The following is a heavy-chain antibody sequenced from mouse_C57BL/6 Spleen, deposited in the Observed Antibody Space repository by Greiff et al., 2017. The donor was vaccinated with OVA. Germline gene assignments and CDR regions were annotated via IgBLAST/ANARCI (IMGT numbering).Heavy chain of an antibody. J-gene: IGHJ1*03. D-gene: IGHD2-3*01. CDR2: ISYDGSN. Sequence: VQLKESGPGLVKPSQSLSLTCSVTGYSITSGYYWNWIRQFPGNKLEWMGYISYDGSNNYNPSLKNRISITRDTSKNQFFLKLNSVTTEDTATYYCARGWLLPYFDVWGTGTTVTVSS. V-gene: IGHV3-6*01. CDR1: GYSITSGYY. CDR3: ARGWLLPYFDV.